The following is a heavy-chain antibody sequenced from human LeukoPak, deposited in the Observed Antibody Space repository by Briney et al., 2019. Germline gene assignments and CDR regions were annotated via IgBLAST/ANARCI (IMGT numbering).Heavy chain of an antibody. CDR1: GFTFSSYS. V-gene: IGHV3-21*04. D-gene: IGHD2-15*01. CDR3: AKEIDTLGTNAFDI. Sequence: GGSLRLSCAASGFTFSSYSMNWVRQAPGKGLEWVSFISSSSSYIYYADSLKGRFTISRDNAKNSLYLQMDSLRTEDTAFYYCAKEIDTLGTNAFDIWGQGTMVTVSS. J-gene: IGHJ3*02. CDR2: ISSSSSYI.